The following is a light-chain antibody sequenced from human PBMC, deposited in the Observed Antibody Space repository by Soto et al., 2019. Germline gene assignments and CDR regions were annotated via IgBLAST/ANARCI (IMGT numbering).Light chain of an antibody. Sequence: QPVLTQPSSASGTPGQRVTISCSGGSSNIGGNTAHWYQQFPGTAPKLLIYNSNQRPSGVPDRFSGSKSGTSASLAISGLQSEDEAMYYSAAWDDSLSGPVFGEGTKLTVL. CDR2: NSN. J-gene: IGLJ2*01. CDR3: AAWDDSLSGPV. CDR1: SSNIGGNT. V-gene: IGLV1-44*01.